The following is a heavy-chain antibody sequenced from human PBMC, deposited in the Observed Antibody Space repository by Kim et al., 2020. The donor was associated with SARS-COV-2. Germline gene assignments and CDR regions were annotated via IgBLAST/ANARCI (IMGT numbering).Heavy chain of an antibody. Sequence: SETLSLTCTVSGGSISSSSYYWGWIRQPPGKGLEWIGSIYYSGSTYYNPSLKSRVTISVDTSKNQFSLKLSSVTAADTAVYYCARHRERHRGYSTAFDYWGQGTLVTVSS. CDR3: ARHRERHRGYSTAFDY. V-gene: IGHV4-39*01. J-gene: IGHJ4*02. CDR1: GGSISSSSYY. CDR2: IYYSGST. D-gene: IGHD6-25*01.